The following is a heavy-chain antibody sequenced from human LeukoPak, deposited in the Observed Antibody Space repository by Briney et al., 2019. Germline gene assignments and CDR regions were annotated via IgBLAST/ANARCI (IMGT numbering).Heavy chain of an antibody. V-gene: IGHV4-39*01. CDR2: VNYAVNT. J-gene: IGHJ4*02. Sequence: SGTLSLTCTVSGASISSSTYYWGWIRQSPGKGLEWIGSVNYAVNTYYNPSLKSRVTISADTSKNQFSLKMNFVTAADTARYYCARHLGPYSASYLDYWGQGSLVTVSS. CDR3: ARHLGPYSASYLDY. CDR1: GASISSSTYY. D-gene: IGHD1-26*01.